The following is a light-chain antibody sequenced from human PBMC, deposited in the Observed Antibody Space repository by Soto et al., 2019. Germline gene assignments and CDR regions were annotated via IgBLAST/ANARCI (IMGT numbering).Light chain of an antibody. CDR2: DTS. CDR1: QSVGST. Sequence: EIVLTQSPAALSVSPGERATLSCWASQSVGSTLNWYQQRPGQAPRLIIYDTSIKATGIPARFSGSGSGTEFTLTIASLQSEDSGVYYCQRFNRLPLSFGGGTKVEI. CDR3: QRFNRLPLS. J-gene: IGKJ4*01. V-gene: IGKV3-15*01.